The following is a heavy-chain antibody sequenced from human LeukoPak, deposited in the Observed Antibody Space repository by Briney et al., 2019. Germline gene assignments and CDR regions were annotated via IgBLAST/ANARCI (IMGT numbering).Heavy chain of an antibody. CDR3: ARDCSGGSCYSEYYFDY. Sequence: PGRSLRPSCAASGFTFSSYEMNWVRQAPGKGLEWVSYISNSGSTIYYADSVKGRFTISRDNAKNSLYLQMNSLRAEDTAVYYCARDCSGGSCYSEYYFDYWGQGTLVTVSS. J-gene: IGHJ4*02. CDR1: GFTFSSYE. V-gene: IGHV3-48*03. D-gene: IGHD2-15*01. CDR2: ISNSGSTI.